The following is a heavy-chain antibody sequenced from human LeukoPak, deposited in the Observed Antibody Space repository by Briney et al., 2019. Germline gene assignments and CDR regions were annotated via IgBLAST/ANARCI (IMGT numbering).Heavy chain of an antibody. Sequence: SVKVSCKASGGTFSIYAISWVRQAPGQGLEWMGGIIPIFGTANYAQKFQGRVTITADKSTSTAYMELSSLRSEDTAMYYCARVGSRHCSSTSCLDYWGQGTLVTVSS. D-gene: IGHD2-2*01. CDR3: ARVGSRHCSSTSCLDY. V-gene: IGHV1-69*06. CDR2: IIPIFGTA. CDR1: GGTFSIYA. J-gene: IGHJ4*02.